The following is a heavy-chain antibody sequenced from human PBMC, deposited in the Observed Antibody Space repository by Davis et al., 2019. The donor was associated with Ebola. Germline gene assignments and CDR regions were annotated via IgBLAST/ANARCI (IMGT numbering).Heavy chain of an antibody. J-gene: IGHJ4*02. V-gene: IGHV3-21*01. Sequence: SSSYIYYADSVKGRSTISRDNAKNSLYLQMNSLRAEDTAVYYCARAPLGYYDFWSGYYKGGYFDYWGQGTLVTVFS. CDR3: ARAPLGYYDFWSGYYKGGYFDY. D-gene: IGHD3-3*01. CDR2: SSSYI.